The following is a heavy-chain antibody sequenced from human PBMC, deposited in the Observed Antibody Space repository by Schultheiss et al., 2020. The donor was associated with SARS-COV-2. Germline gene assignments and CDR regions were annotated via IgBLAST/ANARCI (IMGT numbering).Heavy chain of an antibody. D-gene: IGHD2-21*02. V-gene: IGHV4-39*01. J-gene: IGHJ3*02. CDR2: IYYSGST. Sequence: SETLSLTCTVSGGSISSSSYYWGWIRQPPGKGLEWIGSIYYSGSTYYNPSLKSRVTISVDTSKTLFSLKLSSVTAADTAVYYCARRIVVVTATLLDAFDIWGQGTMVTVSS. CDR1: GGSISSSSYY. CDR3: ARRIVVVTATLLDAFDI.